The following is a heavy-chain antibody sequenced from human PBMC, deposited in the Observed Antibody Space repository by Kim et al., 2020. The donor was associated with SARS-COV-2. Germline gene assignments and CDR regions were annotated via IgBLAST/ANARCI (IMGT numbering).Heavy chain of an antibody. CDR1: GFTLSSYA. CDR2: NSESDTT. J-gene: IGHJ4*02. Sequence: GGSLRLSCAASGFTLSSYALSWVRQAPGKGPEWVSGNSESDTTYYADSVKGRFTLSRDNSKNTLYLQMNSLRAEDTAVYYCAKGKGGSYIFDYWGQGTLVTVSS. CDR3: AKGKGGSYIFDY. V-gene: IGHV3-23*01. D-gene: IGHD1-26*01.